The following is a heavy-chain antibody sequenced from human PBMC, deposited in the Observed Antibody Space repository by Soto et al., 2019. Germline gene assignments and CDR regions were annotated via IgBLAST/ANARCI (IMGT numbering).Heavy chain of an antibody. CDR3: ARDQPGDYDFWSGYLNPGYFLH. CDR2: ISRSSSYI. J-gene: IGHJ1*01. CDR1: GFTFSAYS. V-gene: IGHV3-21*01. Sequence: EVHLVESGGGLVNPGGSLRLSCAASGFTFSAYSMNWVRQAPGKGLEWVSSISRSSSYIYYADSVKGRFTASRDDAKNSLYLQMNSLRAEDTAVYYCARDQPGDYDFWSGYLNPGYFLHWGQGTLVTVSS. D-gene: IGHD3-3*01.